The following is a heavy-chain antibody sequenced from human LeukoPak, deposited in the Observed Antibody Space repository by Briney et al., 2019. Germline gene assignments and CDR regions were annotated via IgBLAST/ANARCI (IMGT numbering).Heavy chain of an antibody. Sequence: SETLSLTCAVYGGSFSGYYWSWIRQPPGKGLEWIGEINHSGSTNYNPSLKSRVTISVDTSKNQFSLKLSSVTAADTAVYYCARVEYCSSTSCAYYYYYMDVWGKGTTVTVSS. CDR2: INHSGST. CDR3: ARVEYCSSTSCAYYYYYMDV. V-gene: IGHV4-34*01. CDR1: GGSFSGYY. J-gene: IGHJ6*03. D-gene: IGHD2-2*01.